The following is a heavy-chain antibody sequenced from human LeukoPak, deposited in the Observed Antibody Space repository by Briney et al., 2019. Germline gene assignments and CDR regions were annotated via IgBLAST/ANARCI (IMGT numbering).Heavy chain of an antibody. CDR3: ARGLTDWGTYQVPDY. V-gene: IGHV1-2*07. Sequence: WASVKVSFKASGYTFIGYYMHWVRQAPGQGLEWMGWINPNSGDTNYSHKFQGRVTMTRDTSFSTAYMELSRLRSDDTALYYCARGLTDWGTYQVPDYWGQGTLVTVSS. CDR1: GYTFIGYY. CDR2: INPNSGDT. J-gene: IGHJ4*02. D-gene: IGHD3-16*02.